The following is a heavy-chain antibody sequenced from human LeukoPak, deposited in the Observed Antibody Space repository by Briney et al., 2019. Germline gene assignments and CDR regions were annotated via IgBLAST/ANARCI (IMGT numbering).Heavy chain of an antibody. CDR1: GFTFSSYS. CDR3: ANPKAGSGSVIGVFGPEPFDY. J-gene: IGHJ4*02. D-gene: IGHD3-10*01. CDR2: ISSSSSYI. V-gene: IGHV3-21*04. Sequence: PGGSLRLSCAASGFTFSSYSMNWVRQAPGKGLEWVSSISSSSSYIYYADSVQGRFTISRDNSKNTLYLQMNSLRAEDTAVYYCANPKAGSGSVIGVFGPEPFDYWGQGTLVTVSS.